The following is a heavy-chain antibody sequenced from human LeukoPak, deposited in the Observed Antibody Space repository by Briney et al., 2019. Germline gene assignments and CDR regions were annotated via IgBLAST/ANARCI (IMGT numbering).Heavy chain of an antibody. CDR1: GAPISSNNW. D-gene: IGHD3-10*01. CDR3: ARDIGGSGTYSFDY. J-gene: IGHJ4*02. Sequence: SETLSLTCAVSGAPISSNNWWWSWVRQPPGKGLEWIGEIYHSGSTNYNPSLKSRVTMSVDKSKNQFSLKLSSVTAADTAVYYCARDIGGSGTYSFDYWGQGTLVTVSS. V-gene: IGHV4-4*02. CDR2: IYHSGST.